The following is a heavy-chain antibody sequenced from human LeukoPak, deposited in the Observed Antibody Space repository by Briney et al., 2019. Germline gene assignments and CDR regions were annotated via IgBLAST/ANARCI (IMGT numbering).Heavy chain of an antibody. CDR1: GYTFSSYG. Sequence: GGSLRLSCAASGYTFSSYGMHWVRQAPGKGLEWVAFIRYDGRNKYYADSVKGRFTISRDNSKNTLYLQMNSLRAEDTAVYYCAKDRGYYGSGSSWYFDYWGQGTLVTVSS. J-gene: IGHJ4*02. V-gene: IGHV3-30*02. CDR2: IRYDGRNK. CDR3: AKDRGYYGSGSSWYFDY. D-gene: IGHD3-10*01.